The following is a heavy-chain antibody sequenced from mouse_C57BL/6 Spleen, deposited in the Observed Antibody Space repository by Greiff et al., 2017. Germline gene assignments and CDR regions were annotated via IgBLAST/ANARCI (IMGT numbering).Heavy chain of an antibody. Sequence: EVHLVESEGGLVQPGSSMKLSCTASGFTFSDYYMAWVRQVPEKGLEWVANINYDGSSTYYLDSLKSRFIISRDNAKNILYLQMSSLKSEDTATYYCARISLTYYFDYWGQGTTLTVSS. V-gene: IGHV5-16*01. CDR3: ARISLTYYFDY. CDR2: INYDGSST. CDR1: GFTFSDYY. D-gene: IGHD4-1*01. J-gene: IGHJ2*01.